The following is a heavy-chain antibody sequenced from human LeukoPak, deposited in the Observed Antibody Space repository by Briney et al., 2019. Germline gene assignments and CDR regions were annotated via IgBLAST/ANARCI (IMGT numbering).Heavy chain of an antibody. CDR1: GFTFSSYG. J-gene: IGHJ3*02. CDR2: ISYDGSNK. V-gene: IGHV3-30*03. Sequence: PGGSLRLSCAASGFTFSSYGMHWVRQAPGKGLEWVAVISYDGSNKYYADSVKGRFTISRDNAKNSLYLQMNSLRAEDTAVYYCARAGEQWLYAFDIWGQGTMVTVSS. D-gene: IGHD6-19*01. CDR3: ARAGEQWLYAFDI.